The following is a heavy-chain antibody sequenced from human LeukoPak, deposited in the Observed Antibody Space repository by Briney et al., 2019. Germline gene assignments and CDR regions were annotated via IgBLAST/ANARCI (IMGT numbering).Heavy chain of an antibody. J-gene: IGHJ3*02. CDR2: ISYDRSNK. V-gene: IGHV3-30-3*01. CDR1: GFTFSSYA. D-gene: IGHD3-22*01. Sequence: PGRSLRLTCAASGFTFSSYAMHWVRQAPGKGLEWVAVISYDRSNKYYADSVKGRFTISRDNSKNTLYLQMNSLRAEDTAVYYCARGRSSGPPDAFDIWGQGTMVTVSS. CDR3: ARGRSSGPPDAFDI.